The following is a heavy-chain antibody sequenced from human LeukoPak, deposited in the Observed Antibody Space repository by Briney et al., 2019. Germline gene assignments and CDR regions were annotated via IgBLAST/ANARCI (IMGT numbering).Heavy chain of an antibody. CDR2: IYYSGST. V-gene: IGHV4-31*03. J-gene: IGHJ5*02. D-gene: IGHD3-10*01. CDR3: ARTRRITMVRGGILFDP. Sequence: SETLSLTCTVSGGFISSGGYYWSGSRQHPGKGLEWIGYIYYSGSTYYNPSLKSRVTISVDTSKNQFSLKLSSVTAADTAVYYCARTRRITMVRGGILFDPWGQGTLVTVSS. CDR1: GGFISSGGYY.